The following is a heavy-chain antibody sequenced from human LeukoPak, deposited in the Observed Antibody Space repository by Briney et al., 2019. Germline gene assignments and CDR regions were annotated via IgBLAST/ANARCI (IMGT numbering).Heavy chain of an antibody. D-gene: IGHD4-17*01. Sequence: SETLSLTCAVSGGSISSSNWWSWVRQPPGKGLEWIGEIYHSGSTNYNPSLKSRVTISVDKSKNQFSLKLSSVTAADTAVYYCARRYGDYGIEAFDIWGQGTMVTVSS. CDR1: GGSISSSNW. J-gene: IGHJ3*02. CDR2: IYHSGST. V-gene: IGHV4-4*02. CDR3: ARRYGDYGIEAFDI.